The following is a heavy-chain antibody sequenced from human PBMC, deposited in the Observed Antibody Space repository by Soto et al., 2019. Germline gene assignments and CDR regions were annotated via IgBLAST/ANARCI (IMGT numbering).Heavy chain of an antibody. Sequence: GGSLRLSCAASGFTFSSYWMSWVRQAPGKGLEWVANIKQDGSEKYYVDSVKGRFTISRDNAKNSLYLQMNSLRAEDTAVYYCANIAAPRYFDYWGQGTLVTVSS. J-gene: IGHJ4*02. D-gene: IGHD6-6*01. CDR2: IKQDGSEK. CDR1: GFTFSSYW. V-gene: IGHV3-7*05. CDR3: ANIAAPRYFDY.